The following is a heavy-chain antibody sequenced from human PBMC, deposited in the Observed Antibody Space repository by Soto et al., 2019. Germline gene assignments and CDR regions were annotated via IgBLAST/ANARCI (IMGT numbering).Heavy chain of an antibody. Sequence: EVQLVESGGGLVQPGRSLRLSCAASGFTFDDYVMHWVRQAPGKGLEWVSGISWNSGSIGYADSVKGRFTISRDNAKNSLYLQMNSLRAEDTALYYCAKAGSYYDSSGYFPFDYWGQGTLVTVSS. V-gene: IGHV3-9*01. CDR3: AKAGSYYDSSGYFPFDY. CDR2: ISWNSGSI. J-gene: IGHJ4*02. CDR1: GFTFDDYV. D-gene: IGHD3-22*01.